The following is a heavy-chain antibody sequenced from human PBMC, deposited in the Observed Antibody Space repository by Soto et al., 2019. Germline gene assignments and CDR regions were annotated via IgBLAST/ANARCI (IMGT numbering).Heavy chain of an antibody. D-gene: IGHD3-9*01. Sequence: QALRNCYNGSGYTFTAGWIAWVRQLPGKRLEWMGLIYPDDSDTRYSPSFQGQVTISADKSSNTAYLQWSSLKASDTAIYYFFLLAGRQPRRSFDYCCQAT. J-gene: IGHJ4*02. CDR1: GYTFTAGW. CDR2: IYPDDSDT. V-gene: IGHV5-51*01. CDR3: FLLAGRQPRRSFDY.